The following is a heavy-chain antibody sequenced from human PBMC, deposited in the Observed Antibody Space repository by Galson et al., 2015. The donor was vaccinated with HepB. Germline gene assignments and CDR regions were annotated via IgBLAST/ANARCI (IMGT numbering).Heavy chain of an antibody. CDR3: VKGGVTVAGTGPVY. CDR1: GFTFSSYA. D-gene: IGHD6-19*01. V-gene: IGHV3-23*01. CDR2: ISSSGGTT. J-gene: IGHJ4*02. Sequence: FLRLSCAASGFTFSSYAMSWVRQAPGKGLEWVSGISSSGGTTYYEDSVKGRFTISRDNSNPTLHLQVNSLRGEDTALYYCVKGGVTVAGTGPVYWGQGTLVTVSS.